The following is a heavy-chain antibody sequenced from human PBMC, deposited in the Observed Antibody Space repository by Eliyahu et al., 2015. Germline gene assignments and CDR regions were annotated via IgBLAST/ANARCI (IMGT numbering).Heavy chain of an antibody. CDR1: GGSISSYY. V-gene: IGHV4-59*01. D-gene: IGHD3-22*01. CDR3: ARGGGSGYFLV. J-gene: IGHJ4*02. CDR2: IYYSGST. Sequence: QVQLQESGPGLVKPSETLSLTCXVSGGSISSYYWSWIRQPPGKGLEWIGYIYYSGSTNYNPSLKSRVTISVDTSKNQFSLKLSSVTAADTAVYYCARGGGSGYFLVWGQGTLVTVSS.